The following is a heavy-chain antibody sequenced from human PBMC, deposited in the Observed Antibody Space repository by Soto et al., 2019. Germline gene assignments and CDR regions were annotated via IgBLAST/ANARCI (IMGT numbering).Heavy chain of an antibody. CDR1: GFSFRNYN. Sequence: QMHLVESGGGVVQPGRSLRLSCAASGFSFRNYNLHWVRQAPGKGLGWVAVVSHDGVNKHYAESVKGRLSISRDSSRDTIYLQMNSLRPEDTAVYYCVRETQIVMVVVPTPGSPGAFDMWGQGTMVTVSS. V-gene: IGHV3-30-3*01. CDR2: VSHDGVNK. CDR3: VRETQIVMVVVPTPGSPGAFDM. D-gene: IGHD2-15*01. J-gene: IGHJ3*02.